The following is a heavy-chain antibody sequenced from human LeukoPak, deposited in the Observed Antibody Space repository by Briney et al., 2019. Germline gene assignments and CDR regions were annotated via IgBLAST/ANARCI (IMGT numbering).Heavy chain of an antibody. CDR2: ISSSGGDT. J-gene: IGHJ4*02. CDR1: GFTFSKFA. CDR3: AKGSLGSCYFFDY. Sequence: GGSLRLSFAASGFTFSKFAMSWVRQAPGNGPEWVSTISSSGGDTYYADSVKGRFTVSRDNSKNTLFLQMNSLRAEDTALYYCAKGSLGSCYFFDYWGQGTLVTVSS. V-gene: IGHV3-23*01. D-gene: IGHD2-15*01.